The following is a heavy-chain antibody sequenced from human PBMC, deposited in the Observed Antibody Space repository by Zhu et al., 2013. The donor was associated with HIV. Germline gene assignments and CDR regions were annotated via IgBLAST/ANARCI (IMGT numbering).Heavy chain of an antibody. J-gene: IGHJ4*02. Sequence: VQLMESGGGVVQPGRSLRLSCVASDFAFSSFGMHWVRQAPGKGLEWVAVISYDESHKHYADSVQGRFTISRDNSRDTLYLQLNSVRAEDTAVYYCARAHDGIGQNSLTSWGQGTLVTVSS. D-gene: IGHD3-22*01. CDR2: ISYDESHK. CDR3: ARAHDGIGQNSLTS. CDR1: DFAFSSFG. V-gene: IGHV3-30*03.